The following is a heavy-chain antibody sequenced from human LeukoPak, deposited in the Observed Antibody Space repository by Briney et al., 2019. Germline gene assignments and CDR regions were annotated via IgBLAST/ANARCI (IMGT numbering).Heavy chain of an antibody. Sequence: GASVKVSCKASGHTFTYYAMHWVRQAPGQGLQWMGWITPGGGTNYPQKFQGRVAITWDTSITTAYMDLSRLTSDDTAVYYCARDRYGDGFAHFDYWGQGALVTVSS. CDR3: ARDRYGDGFAHFDY. V-gene: IGHV1-2*02. CDR2: ITPGGGT. D-gene: IGHD5-24*01. J-gene: IGHJ4*02. CDR1: GHTFTYYA.